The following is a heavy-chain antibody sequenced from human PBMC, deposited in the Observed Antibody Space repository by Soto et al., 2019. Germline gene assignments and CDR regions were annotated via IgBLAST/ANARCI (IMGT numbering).Heavy chain of an antibody. V-gene: IGHV3-72*01. Sequence: EVQLVESGGNLVQPGGSLRLSCAASGFTFSDHCMDWVRQAPGEGLEWVGRIRNKANSYTTNYAASVKGRFTISRDDSKNSLYLQVNSLKTEDTAVYYCTRVKLLGFGLDPRTNERASDYWGQGTLVSVSS. CDR3: TRVKLLGFGLDPRTNERASDY. D-gene: IGHD3-10*01. J-gene: IGHJ4*02. CDR2: IRNKANSYTT. CDR1: GFTFSDHC.